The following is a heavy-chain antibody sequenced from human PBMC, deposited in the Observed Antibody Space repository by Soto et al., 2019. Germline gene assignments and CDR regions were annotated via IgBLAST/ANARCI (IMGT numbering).Heavy chain of an antibody. Sequence: QVQVVQSGAEVKNPGASVKVSCKASGYTFSNYYMHWVRQAPGQGLEWMWGIDPNGDTTYYAPRFLVILAVTRDTSAITVYMELSSLRYAATAVYYCAREGATAAKMFDYWGQGTLVTVAS. CDR2: IDPNGDTT. V-gene: IGHV1-46*01. J-gene: IGHJ4*02. CDR1: GYTFSNYY. D-gene: IGHD2-2*01. CDR3: AREGATAAKMFDY.